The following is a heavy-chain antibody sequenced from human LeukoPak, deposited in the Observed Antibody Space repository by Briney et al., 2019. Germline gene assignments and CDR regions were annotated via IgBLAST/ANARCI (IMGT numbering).Heavy chain of an antibody. CDR2: INHSGST. D-gene: IGHD2-15*01. V-gene: IGHV4-34*01. Sequence: SETLSLTCAVYGGSFSGYYWSWIRQPPGKGLEWIGEINHSGSTNYNPSLKSRVTISVDTSKNQFSLKLSSMTAADTAVYYCASDLRRLGYCSGGSCYYLDYWGQGTLVTVSS. CDR1: GGSFSGYY. J-gene: IGHJ4*02. CDR3: ASDLRRLGYCSGGSCYYLDY.